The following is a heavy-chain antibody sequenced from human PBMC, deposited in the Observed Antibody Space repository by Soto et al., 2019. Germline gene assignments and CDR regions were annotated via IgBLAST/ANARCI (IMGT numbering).Heavy chain of an antibody. CDR3: AHRMGWYYYYGMDV. V-gene: IGHV2-5*02. D-gene: IGHD6-19*01. CDR1: GFTLSTSGVG. Sequence: QITLKESGPTLVKPTQTLTLTCTFSGFTLSTSGVGVGWIRQPPGKALQWLALIYWDDDKRYSPSLKSRLTITKDTSKNQVVLTMTNMDPVDTATYYCAHRMGWYYYYGMDVWGQGTPVTVSS. J-gene: IGHJ6*02. CDR2: IYWDDDK.